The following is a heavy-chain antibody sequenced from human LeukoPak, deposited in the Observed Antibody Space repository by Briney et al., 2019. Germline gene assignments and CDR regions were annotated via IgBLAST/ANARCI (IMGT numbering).Heavy chain of an antibody. CDR1: GFTFSTYA. V-gene: IGHV3-23*01. CDR3: AKTQKATVTTWGYYFDY. Sequence: GGSLRLSCAASGFTFSTYAMTWVRQAPGKGLEWVSGIRNSGGSTDYADSVKGRFTISRDNSKNTLYLQMNSLRAEDTAVYYCAKTQKATVTTWGYYFDYWGQGTLVTVSS. D-gene: IGHD4-17*01. J-gene: IGHJ4*02. CDR2: IRNSGGST.